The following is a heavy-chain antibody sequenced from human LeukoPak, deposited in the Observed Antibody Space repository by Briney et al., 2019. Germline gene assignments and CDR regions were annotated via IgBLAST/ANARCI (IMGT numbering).Heavy chain of an antibody. V-gene: IGHV3-23*01. J-gene: IGHJ4*02. CDR2: ISGSGGST. D-gene: IGHD3-22*01. CDR1: GFTFSSYA. Sequence: GGSLRLSCAASGFTFSSYAMSWVRQAPGKGLEWVSAISGSGGSTYYADSVKGRFTISRDNSKNTLYLQMNSLRAEDTAVYYCAAHYYDSSGYLTSDYWGQGTLVTVSS. CDR3: AAHYYDSSGYLTSDY.